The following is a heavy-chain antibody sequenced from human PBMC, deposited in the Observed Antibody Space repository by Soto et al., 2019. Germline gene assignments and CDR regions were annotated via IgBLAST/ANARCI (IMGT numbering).Heavy chain of an antibody. J-gene: IGHJ5*02. Sequence: ASVKVSCKVSGYTLTELSMHWVRQAPGKGLEWMGGFDPEDGETIYAQKLQGRVTMTTDTYTSTAYMELRSLRSDDTAVYYCATSKKGSSSWSKWGAWFDPWGQGTLVTVSS. V-gene: IGHV1-24*01. CDR1: GYTLTELS. CDR2: FDPEDGET. D-gene: IGHD6-13*01. CDR3: ATSKKGSSSWSKWGAWFDP.